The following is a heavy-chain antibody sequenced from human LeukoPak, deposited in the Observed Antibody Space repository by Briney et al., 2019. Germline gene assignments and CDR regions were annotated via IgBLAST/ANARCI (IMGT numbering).Heavy chain of an antibody. CDR2: MNPNSGNT. D-gene: IGHD2-2*02. CDR3: ARVGVVPAAIQSHWFDP. CDR1: GYTFTSYD. J-gene: IGHJ5*02. V-gene: IGHV1-8*01. Sequence: ASVKVSCKASGYTFTSYDINWVRQATGQGLEWMGWMNPNSGNTGYAQKFQGRVTMTRNTSISTAYMELCSLRSEDTAVYYCARVGVVPAAIQSHWFDPWGQGTLVTVSS.